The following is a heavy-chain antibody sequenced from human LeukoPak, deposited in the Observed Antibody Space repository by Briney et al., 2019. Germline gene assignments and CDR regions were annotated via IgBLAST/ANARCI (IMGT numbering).Heavy chain of an antibody. D-gene: IGHD4-23*01. CDR3: ARHGRWELDY. Sequence: GGSLKISCKASGYNFATAWIAWVRQMPGKGLEWMGIVYPGDSDTKYNPSFQGHVTISADKSITTAYLQWASLKASDTAIYYCARHGRWELDYWGQGTLVSVSS. V-gene: IGHV5-51*01. CDR2: VYPGDSDT. CDR1: GYNFATAW. J-gene: IGHJ4*02.